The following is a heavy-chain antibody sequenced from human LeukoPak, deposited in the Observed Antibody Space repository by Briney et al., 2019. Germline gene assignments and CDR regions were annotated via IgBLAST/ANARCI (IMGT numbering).Heavy chain of an antibody. CDR1: GFTFSSYW. J-gene: IGHJ6*02. D-gene: IGHD1-14*01. CDR2: INSDGSST. Sequence: GGSLRLSCAASGFTFSSYWMHWVRQAPGRGLVWVSRINSDGSSTSYADSVKGRFTISRDSAKNTLYLQMNSLRAEDTAVYYCAKSGTYYYYGMDVWGQGTTVTVSS. V-gene: IGHV3-74*01. CDR3: AKSGTYYYYGMDV.